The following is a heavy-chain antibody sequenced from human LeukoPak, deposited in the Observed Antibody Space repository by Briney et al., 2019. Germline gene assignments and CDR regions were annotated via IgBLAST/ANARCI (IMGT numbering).Heavy chain of an antibody. CDR3: ARDPLNIAVAGRDH. Sequence: ETLSLTCTVSGYSISSGYYWGWVRQAPGKGLEWVSVIYSGGSTNYADSVKGRFTISRDDSKNTLYLQMNSLRAEDTAVYYCARDPLNIAVAGRDHWGQGTLVTVSS. CDR2: IYSGGST. D-gene: IGHD6-19*01. V-gene: IGHV3-66*01. CDR1: GYSISSGYY. J-gene: IGHJ4*02.